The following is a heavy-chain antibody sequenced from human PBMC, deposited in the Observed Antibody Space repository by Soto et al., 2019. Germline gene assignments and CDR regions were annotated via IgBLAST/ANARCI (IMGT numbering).Heavy chain of an antibody. CDR2: IYYSGST. J-gene: IGHJ6*03. Sequence: SETLSLTCTVSGGSISSYYWSWIRQPPGKGLEWIGYIYYSGSTNYNPSLKSRVTISVDTSKNQFSLKLSSVTAADAAVYYCARLTNPYGGETISRHYYYYTDVWGKGTTVTVSS. V-gene: IGHV4-59*08. D-gene: IGHD4-17*01. CDR3: ARLTNPYGGETISRHYYYYTDV. CDR1: GGSISSYY.